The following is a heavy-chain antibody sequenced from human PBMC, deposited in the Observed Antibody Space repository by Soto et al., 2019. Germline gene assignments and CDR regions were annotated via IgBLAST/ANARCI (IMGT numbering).Heavy chain of an antibody. V-gene: IGHV4-59*08. CDR2: IYYSGST. CDR1: GGSISSYY. D-gene: IGHD3-9*01. J-gene: IGHJ4*02. CDR3: ASNRLLRYFDWLLIGPLFDY. Sequence: PSETLSLTCTVSGGSISSYYWSWIRQPPGKGLEWIGYIYYSGSTNYNPSLKSRVTISVDTSKNQFSLKLSSVTAADTAVYYCASNRLLRYFDWLLIGPLFDYWGQGTLVTVSS.